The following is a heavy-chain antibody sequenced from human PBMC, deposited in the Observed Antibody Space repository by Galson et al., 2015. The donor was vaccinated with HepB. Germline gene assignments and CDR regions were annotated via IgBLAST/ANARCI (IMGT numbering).Heavy chain of an antibody. CDR1: GFSLSTSGMR. CDR3: ARIRSYYDSSGYYSHDAFDI. CDR2: IDWDDDK. V-gene: IGHV2-70*04. J-gene: IGHJ3*02. Sequence: PALVKPTQTLTLTCTFSGFSLSTSGMRVSWIRQPPGKALEWLARIDWDDDKFYSTSLKTRLTISKDTSKNQVVLTMTNMDPVDTATYYCARIRSYYDSSGYYSHDAFDIWGQGTMVTVSS. D-gene: IGHD3-22*01.